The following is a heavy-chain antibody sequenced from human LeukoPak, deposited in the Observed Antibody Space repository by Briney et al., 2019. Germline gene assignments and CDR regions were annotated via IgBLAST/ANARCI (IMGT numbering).Heavy chain of an antibody. V-gene: IGHV3-33*06. Sequence: GGSLRLSCAASGFTFSSYGMHWVRQAPGKGLEWVADIWYDGSNKYYADSVKGRFTISRDNSKNTLYLQMDSLRAEDTAVYYCAKLIFGYGDYVPFDIWGEGTIVTVSS. CDR3: AKLIFGYGDYVPFDI. CDR1: GFTFSSYG. D-gene: IGHD4-17*01. CDR2: IWYDGSNK. J-gene: IGHJ3*02.